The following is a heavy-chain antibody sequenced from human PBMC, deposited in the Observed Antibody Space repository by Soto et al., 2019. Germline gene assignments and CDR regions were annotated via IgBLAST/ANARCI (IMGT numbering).Heavy chain of an antibody. J-gene: IGHJ6*03. D-gene: IGHD6-6*01. Sequence: PSETQSLTCAVYGGSFSGYYGSWIRQPPGKGLEWIGEINHSGSTNYNPSLKSRVTISVDTSKNQFSLKLSSVTAADTAVYYCARARAARPIYYYYYMDVWGKGTTVTVSS. CDR3: ARARAARPIYYYYYMDV. CDR1: GGSFSGYY. CDR2: INHSGST. V-gene: IGHV4-34*01.